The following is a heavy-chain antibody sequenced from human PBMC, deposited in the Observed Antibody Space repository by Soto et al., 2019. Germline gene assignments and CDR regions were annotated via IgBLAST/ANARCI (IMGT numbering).Heavy chain of an antibody. CDR3: ARGRYCSSASCYAGRNWFDP. CDR1: GYTFTSYG. D-gene: IGHD2-2*01. Sequence: QVQLVQSGAEVKKPGASVKVSCKASGYTFTSYGISWVRQAPGQGLEWMGWISAYNGNTNYAQKLQGRVTMTTDTSTSTAYMELRSLRSDETAVYYCARGRYCSSASCYAGRNWFDPWGQGTLVTVSS. V-gene: IGHV1-18*01. J-gene: IGHJ5*02. CDR2: ISAYNGNT.